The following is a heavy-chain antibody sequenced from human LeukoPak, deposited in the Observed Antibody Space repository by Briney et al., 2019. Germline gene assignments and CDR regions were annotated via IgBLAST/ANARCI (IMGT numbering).Heavy chain of an antibody. CDR1: GFTFSSYS. CDR2: ISGSGGST. J-gene: IGHJ4*02. V-gene: IGHV3-23*01. CDR3: AKKITMVRGPDY. Sequence: GGSLRLSCAASGFTFSSYSMNWVRQAPGKGLEWVSAISGSGGSTYYADSVKGRFTISRDNSKNTLYLQMNSLRAEDTAAYYCAKKITMVRGPDYWGQGTLVTVSS. D-gene: IGHD3-10*01.